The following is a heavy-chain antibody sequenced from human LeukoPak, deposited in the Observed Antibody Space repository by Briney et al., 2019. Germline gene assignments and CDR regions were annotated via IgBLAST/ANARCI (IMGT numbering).Heavy chain of an antibody. D-gene: IGHD3-10*01. V-gene: IGHV3-48*04. CDR2: ISSSGSTI. J-gene: IGHJ4*02. Sequence: GGSLRLSCAASGFTFSSYGMSWVRQAPGKGLEWVSYISSSGSTIYYADSVKGRFTISRDNAKNSLYLQMNSLRAEDTAVYYCARVMVRGVSLDYWGQGTLVTVSS. CDR1: GFTFSSYG. CDR3: ARVMVRGVSLDY.